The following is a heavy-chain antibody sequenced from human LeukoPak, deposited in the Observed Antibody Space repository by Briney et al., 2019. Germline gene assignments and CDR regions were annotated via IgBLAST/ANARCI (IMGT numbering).Heavy chain of an antibody. V-gene: IGHV3-7*01. Sequence: AGSLRLSCAASGFTFSRYWMSWVRQAPGKGLEWVAYIKQDGSEKYYVDSVKGRFTISRDNAKNSLYLQMNSLRAEDTAVYYCARDYCSSTSCPTMGGAFDIWGQGTIVTVSS. CDR3: ARDYCSSTSCPTMGGAFDI. D-gene: IGHD2-2*01. CDR1: GFTFSRYW. CDR2: IKQDGSEK. J-gene: IGHJ3*02.